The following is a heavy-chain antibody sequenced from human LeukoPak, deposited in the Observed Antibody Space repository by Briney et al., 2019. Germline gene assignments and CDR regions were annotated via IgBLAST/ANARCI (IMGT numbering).Heavy chain of an antibody. CDR2: MNPNSGNT. Sequence: ASVKVSCKAFGYTFTSYDINWVRQATGQGLEWMGWMNPNSGNTGYAQKFQGRVTMTRNTSISTAYMELSSLRSEDTAVYYCARAPPSKRWLQTYYMDVWGKGTTVTISS. J-gene: IGHJ6*03. V-gene: IGHV1-8*01. CDR1: GYTFTSYD. CDR3: ARAPPSKRWLQTYYMDV. D-gene: IGHD5-24*01.